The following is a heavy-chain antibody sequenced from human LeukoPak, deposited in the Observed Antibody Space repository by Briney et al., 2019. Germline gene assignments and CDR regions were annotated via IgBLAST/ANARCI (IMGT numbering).Heavy chain of an antibody. Sequence: GGSLRLSCAASGFTLSNAWMSWVRQAPGKGLEWVGRIKSKTDGGTTDYAAPVKGRFTISREDSKNTLYLQMDSLRAEDTAVYYCAKEYYDFWSGYPHDYWGQGTLVTVSS. CDR2: IKSKTDGGTT. CDR1: GFTLSNAW. D-gene: IGHD3-3*01. J-gene: IGHJ4*02. V-gene: IGHV3-15*01. CDR3: AKEYYDFWSGYPHDY.